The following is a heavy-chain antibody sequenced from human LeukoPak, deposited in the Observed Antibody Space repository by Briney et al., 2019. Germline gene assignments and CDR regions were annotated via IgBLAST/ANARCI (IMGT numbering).Heavy chain of an antibody. V-gene: IGHV3-74*01. D-gene: IGHD1-1*01. CDR1: GITFTTYW. CDR3: ARGGLNALEAFDI. CDR2: ISSDGSLT. Sequence: GGSLRLSCAVSGITFTTYWMHWVRQAPGKGPVWVSRISSDGSLTNYADSVKGRFTISRDNAKNTLYLQMNSLRAEDTAVYYCARGGLNALEAFDIWGQGTLVTV. J-gene: IGHJ3*02.